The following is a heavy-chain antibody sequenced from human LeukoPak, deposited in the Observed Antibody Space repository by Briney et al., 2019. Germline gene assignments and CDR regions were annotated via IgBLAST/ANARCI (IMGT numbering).Heavy chain of an antibody. CDR2: ISGSGGST. V-gene: IGHV3-23*01. D-gene: IGHD2-21*02. CDR3: AARLPLYGMDV. CDR1: GFTFSNYA. J-gene: IGHJ6*02. Sequence: PGGSLRLSCAASGFTFSNYAMSWVRQAPGKGLEWLSTISGSGGSTYYADSVEGRFAISRDNSKNTVYLQMNSLRVEDAAVYYCAARLPLYGMDVWGQGTTVTVSS.